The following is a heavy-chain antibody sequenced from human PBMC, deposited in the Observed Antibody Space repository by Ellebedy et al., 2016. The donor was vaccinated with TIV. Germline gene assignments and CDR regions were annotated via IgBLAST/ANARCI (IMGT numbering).Heavy chain of an antibody. CDR3: ATDLNWSGF. J-gene: IGHJ4*02. V-gene: IGHV3-7*03. D-gene: IGHD3-3*01. CDR2: IHKDGSEK. Sequence: GGSLRLSCAASGFTFSDYWTTWVRQAPGKGLECVANIHKDGSEKYYVDSVKGRFTISRDNAKNSLYLHMNSLRADDTAVYYCATDLNWSGFWGQGTQVTVSS. CDR1: GFTFSDYW.